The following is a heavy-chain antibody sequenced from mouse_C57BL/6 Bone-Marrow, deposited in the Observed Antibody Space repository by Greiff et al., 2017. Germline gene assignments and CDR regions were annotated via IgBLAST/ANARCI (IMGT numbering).Heavy chain of an antibody. CDR1: GFTFSSYT. Sequence: DVHLVESGGGLVKPGGSLKLSCAASGFTFSSYTMSWVRQTPEKRLEWVATISGGGGNTYYPDSVKGRFTISRDNANNTLYLQMSRLRSEDTALYYCARRKVWFAYWGQGTLVTVSA. V-gene: IGHV5-9*01. CDR3: ARRKVWFAY. CDR2: ISGGGGNT. J-gene: IGHJ3*01.